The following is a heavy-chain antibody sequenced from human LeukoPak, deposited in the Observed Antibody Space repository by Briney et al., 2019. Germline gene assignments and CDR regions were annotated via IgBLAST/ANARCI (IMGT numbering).Heavy chain of an antibody. CDR2: IYTSGST. V-gene: IGHV4-39*07. D-gene: IGHD3-10*01. Sequence: SETLSLTCTVSGGSISSSSYYWGWIRQPPGKGLEWIGRIYTSGSTNYNPSLKSRVTMSVDTSKNQFSLKLSSVTAADTAVYYCARESGSLWFGEPEEAFDIWGQGTMVTVSS. J-gene: IGHJ3*02. CDR1: GGSISSSSYY. CDR3: ARESGSLWFGEPEEAFDI.